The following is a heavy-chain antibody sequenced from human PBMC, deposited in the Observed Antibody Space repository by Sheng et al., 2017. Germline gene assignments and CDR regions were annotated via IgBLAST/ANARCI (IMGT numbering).Heavy chain of an antibody. Sequence: QVQLVQSGAEVKKPGSSVKVSCKASGGTFSSYAISWVRQAPGQGPWSGWEGSIPIFGTANYAQKFQGRVTITADESTSTAYMELSSLRSEDTAVYYCAKTNEGGDYLNWFDPVGPGNPGPPSP. CDR1: GGTFSSYA. V-gene: IGHV1-69*13. J-gene: IGHJ5*02. CDR3: AKTNEGGDYLNWFDP. D-gene: IGHD4-17*01. CDR2: SIPIFGTA.